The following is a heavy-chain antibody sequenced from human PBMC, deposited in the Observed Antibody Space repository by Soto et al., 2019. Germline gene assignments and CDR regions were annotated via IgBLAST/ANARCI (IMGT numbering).Heavy chain of an antibody. J-gene: IGHJ5*02. CDR1: GYTFTSYD. CDR3: ASSDFWSGYYKNWLDP. V-gene: IGHV1-8*01. Sequence: ASVKVSCKASGYTFTSYDINWVRQATGQGLEWMGWMNPNSGNTGYAQKFQGRVTMTRNTSISTAYIELSSLRSEDTAVYYCASSDFWSGYYKNWLDPWGQGTLVTVSS. CDR2: MNPNSGNT. D-gene: IGHD3-3*01.